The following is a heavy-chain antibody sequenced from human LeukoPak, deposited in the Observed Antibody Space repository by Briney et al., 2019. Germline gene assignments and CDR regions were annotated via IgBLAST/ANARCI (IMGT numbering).Heavy chain of an antibody. D-gene: IGHD3-10*01. Sequence: SETLSLTCTVSGGSISSSSYYWGWIRQPPGKGLEWTGSIYYSGSTYYNPSLKSRVTISVDTSKNQFSLKLSSVTAADTAVYYCASITNPYVPWGQGTLVTVSS. J-gene: IGHJ5*02. V-gene: IGHV4-39*07. CDR2: IYYSGST. CDR1: GGSISSSSYY. CDR3: ASITNPYVP.